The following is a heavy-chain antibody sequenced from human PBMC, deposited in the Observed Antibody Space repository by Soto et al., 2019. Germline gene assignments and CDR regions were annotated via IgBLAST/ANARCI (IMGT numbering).Heavy chain of an antibody. CDR3: ARASGTIGFFDY. Sequence: PSETLSLTCTVSGGSISNYYWSWIRQPAGKGLEWIGRIYTNGGTNYNPSLKSRVSMSVDTSKNQFSLELRSVTAADTAVYFCARASGTIGFFDYWGQGIPVTVSS. CDR2: IYTNGGT. J-gene: IGHJ4*02. V-gene: IGHV4-4*07. CDR1: GGSISNYY. D-gene: IGHD1-1*01.